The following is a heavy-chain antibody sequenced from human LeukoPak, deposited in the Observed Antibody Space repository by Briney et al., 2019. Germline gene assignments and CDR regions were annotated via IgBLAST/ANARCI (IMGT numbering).Heavy chain of an antibody. CDR1: GFTFSSYA. CDR3: AKDRNYDILTGYHPDAFDI. CDR2: ISGSGGST. V-gene: IGHV3-23*01. D-gene: IGHD3-9*01. Sequence: GGSLRLSSAASGFTFSSYAMSWVRQAPGKGLEWVSAISGSGGSTYYADSVKGRFTISRDNSKNTLYLQMNSLRAEDTAVYYCAKDRNYDILTGYHPDAFDIWGQGTMVTVSS. J-gene: IGHJ3*02.